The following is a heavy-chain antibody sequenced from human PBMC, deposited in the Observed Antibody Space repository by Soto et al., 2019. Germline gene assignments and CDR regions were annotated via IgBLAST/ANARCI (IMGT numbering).Heavy chain of an antibody. V-gene: IGHV1-8*01. CDR3: ARDQSITMVRGVIINSRHMDV. Sequence: GASVKVSCKASGYTFTSYDINWVRQATGQGLEWMGWMNPNSGNTGYAQKFQGRVTMTTDTSTSTAYMELRSLRSDDTAVYYCARDQSITMVRGVIINSRHMDVWGKGTTVTVSS. CDR2: MNPNSGNT. D-gene: IGHD3-10*01. J-gene: IGHJ6*03. CDR1: GYTFTSYD.